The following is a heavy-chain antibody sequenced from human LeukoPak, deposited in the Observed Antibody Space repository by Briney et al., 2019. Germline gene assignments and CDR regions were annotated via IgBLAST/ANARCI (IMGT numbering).Heavy chain of an antibody. Sequence: PGGSLRLSCAASGFTFSSYWMSWVRQAPGKGLEGVANIKQDGSEKYYVDSVKGRFTISRDNAKNSLYLQMNSLRAEDTAVYYCARDILLGPLAQWGQGTLVTVSS. CDR3: ARDILLGPLAQ. V-gene: IGHV3-7*01. D-gene: IGHD3-10*01. CDR1: GFTFSSYW. J-gene: IGHJ4*02. CDR2: IKQDGSEK.